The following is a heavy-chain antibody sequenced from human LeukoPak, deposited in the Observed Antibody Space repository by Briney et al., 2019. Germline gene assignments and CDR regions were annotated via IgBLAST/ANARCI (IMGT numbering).Heavy chain of an antibody. D-gene: IGHD3-10*01. CDR2: ISYDGSNK. J-gene: IGHJ4*02. Sequence: GGSLRLSCAASGFTFSSYAMHWVRQAPGKGLEWVAVISYDGSNKYYADSVKGRFTISRDNSKNTLYLQMDSLRAEDTAVYYCAKDQITMVRGVIIDWGQGTLVTVSS. V-gene: IGHV3-30*04. CDR3: AKDQITMVRGVIID. CDR1: GFTFSSYA.